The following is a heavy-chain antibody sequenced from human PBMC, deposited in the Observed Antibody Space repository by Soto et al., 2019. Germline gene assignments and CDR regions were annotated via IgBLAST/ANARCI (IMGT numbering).Heavy chain of an antibody. CDR1: GGSFSGYY. CDR2: INHSGST. Sequence: QVQLQQWGAGLLKPSETLSLTCAVYGGSFSGYYWSWIRQPPGKGLEWIGEINHSGSTNENPSLKSRLSISVDTSKNQFSLKLRSVTAADTAVYYCARGISILVAPDKYSFDSWGQGTLVTVSS. D-gene: IGHD6-19*01. V-gene: IGHV4-34*02. J-gene: IGHJ4*02. CDR3: ARGISILVAPDKYSFDS.